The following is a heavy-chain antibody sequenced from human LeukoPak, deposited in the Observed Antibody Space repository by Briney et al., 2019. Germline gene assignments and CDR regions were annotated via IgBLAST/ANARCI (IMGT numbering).Heavy chain of an antibody. J-gene: IGHJ5*02. CDR1: GFSLSTGGVG. CDR3: ARTPYSSSSQNWFAP. CDR2: IYWNDEK. D-gene: IGHD5-12*01. Sequence: SGPTLVNPTQTLTLTCTFSGFSLSTGGVGVAWIRQPPGKALEWLGLIYWNDEKRYSPSLTSRLTITKDTSKNQVVLILTNMDPVDTATYYRARTPYSSSSQNWFAPWGQGTLVTVSS. V-gene: IGHV2-5*01.